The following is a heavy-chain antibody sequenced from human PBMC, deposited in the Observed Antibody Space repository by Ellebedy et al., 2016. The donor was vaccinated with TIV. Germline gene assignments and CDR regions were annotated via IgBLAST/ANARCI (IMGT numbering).Heavy chain of an antibody. D-gene: IGHD4-17*01. CDR3: VKRAYPVPTVMAV. CDR1: GFSASG. Sequence: GESLKISCAASGFSASGMHWVRQAPGKGLEWVAFIRSDKSAIYYADSARGRFTISRDDSRNTLYLQMNSLRVEDTAVYYCVKRAYPVPTVMAVWGQGTTVTVSS. J-gene: IGHJ6*02. CDR2: IRSDKSAI. V-gene: IGHV3-30*02.